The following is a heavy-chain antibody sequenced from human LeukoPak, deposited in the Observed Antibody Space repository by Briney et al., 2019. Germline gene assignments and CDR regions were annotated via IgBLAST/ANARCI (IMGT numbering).Heavy chain of an antibody. CDR2: INSSSSTI. J-gene: IGHJ4*02. D-gene: IGHD4-17*01. V-gene: IGHV3-48*02. CDR1: GFTFSSYS. CDR3: ARGATVTSHTDFDY. Sequence: GGSLRLSCAASGFTFSSYSMNWVRQAPGKGLEWVSYINSSSSTIYYADSVKGRFTISRDNAKNSLYLQMNSLRDEDTAVYYCARGATVTSHTDFDYWGQGTLVTVSS.